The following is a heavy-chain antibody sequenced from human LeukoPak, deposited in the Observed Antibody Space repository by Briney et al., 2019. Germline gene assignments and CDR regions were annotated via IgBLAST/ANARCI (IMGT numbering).Heavy chain of an antibody. CDR1: GGTFSSYA. J-gene: IGHJ4*02. CDR2: IIPIFGTA. CDR3: ARAIAYCGGDCYGRVGTFDY. Sequence: SVKVSCKASGGTFSSYAISWVRQAPGQGLEWMGGIIPIFGTANYAQKFQGRVTITTDESTSTAYMELSSLRSEDTAVYYCARAIAYCGGDCYGRVGTFDYWGQGTLVTVSS. V-gene: IGHV1-69*05. D-gene: IGHD2-21*01.